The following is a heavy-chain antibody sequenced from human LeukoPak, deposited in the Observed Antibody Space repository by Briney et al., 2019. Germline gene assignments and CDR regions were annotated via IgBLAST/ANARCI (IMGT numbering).Heavy chain of an antibody. J-gene: IGHJ4*02. CDR1: GFTFSSYW. D-gene: IGHD2-15*01. V-gene: IGHV3-74*01. CDR2: IDTDGSNT. CDR3: AKDGPRGGWSPERYFDY. Sequence: PGGSLRLSCAPSGFTFSSYWMHWVRHAPGKGLMWVSRIDTDGSNTNYADSVKGRFTISRDNSKNTLYLQMNSLRAEDTAVYYCAKDGPRGGWSPERYFDYWGQGTLVTVSS.